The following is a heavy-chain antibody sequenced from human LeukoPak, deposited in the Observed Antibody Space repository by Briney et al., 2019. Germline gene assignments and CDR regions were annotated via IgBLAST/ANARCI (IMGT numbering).Heavy chain of an antibody. V-gene: IGHV3-30*02. CDR3: AKDSHIVVVVAAPDYGMDV. D-gene: IGHD2-15*01. J-gene: IGHJ6*02. CDR1: GFTFSSYG. Sequence: PGGSLRLSCAASGFTFSSYGMHWVRQAPGKGMEWVAFIRYDGSNKYYADSVKGRFTISRDNSKNTLYLQMNSLRAEDTAVYYCAKDSHIVVVVAAPDYGMDVWGLGTTVTVSS. CDR2: IRYDGSNK.